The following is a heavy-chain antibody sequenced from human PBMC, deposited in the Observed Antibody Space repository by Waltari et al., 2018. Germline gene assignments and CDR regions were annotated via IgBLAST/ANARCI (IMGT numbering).Heavy chain of an antibody. CDR3: AQGLSYCSGTSCFNWFDP. Sequence: EMQLLESGGGWVQPGGSLGRSWVSSGFTFNSYALNGVRQAPGKGLEWVSGISSGGHTTYYADSVKGRFTSSRDNSKKTLYLQMESLRAEDTGVYYCAQGLSYCSGTSCFNWFDPWGQGTPVTVSS. D-gene: IGHD2-2*01. CDR1: GFTFNSYA. J-gene: IGHJ5*02. CDR2: ISSGGHTT. V-gene: IGHV3-23*01.